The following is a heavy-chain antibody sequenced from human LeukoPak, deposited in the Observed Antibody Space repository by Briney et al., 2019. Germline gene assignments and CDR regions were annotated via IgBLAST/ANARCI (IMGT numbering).Heavy chain of an antibody. J-gene: IGHJ4*02. Sequence: PSETLSLTCAVSGYSISSGYYWGWIRPPPGKGLEWIGSIYHSGSTYYNPSLKSRVTISVDTSKNQFSLKLSSVTAADTAVYYCVRRHESRTYSFDKWGRGTLVTVSS. CDR2: IYHSGST. D-gene: IGHD3-22*01. V-gene: IGHV4-38-2*01. CDR3: VRRHESRTYSFDK. CDR1: GYSISSGYY.